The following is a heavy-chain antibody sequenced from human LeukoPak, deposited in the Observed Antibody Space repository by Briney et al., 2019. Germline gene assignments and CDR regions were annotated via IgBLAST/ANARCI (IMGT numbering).Heavy chain of an antibody. CDR2: INSDESVT. V-gene: IGHV3-74*03. J-gene: IGHJ4*02. D-gene: IGHD2-2*01. CDR3: VRSRFTTSSFDY. Sequence: GSLRLSCAASGFTFSSSWMQWVRQAPGQGLVWVSRINSDESVTTYTNSVKGRFTISRDNAKNTLYLQMNSQRAEDTAMYYCVRSRFTTSSFDYWGQGTLVTVSS. CDR1: GFTFSSSW.